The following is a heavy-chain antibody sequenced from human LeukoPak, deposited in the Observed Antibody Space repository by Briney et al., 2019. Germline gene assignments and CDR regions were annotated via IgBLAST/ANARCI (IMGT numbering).Heavy chain of an antibody. V-gene: IGHV3-33*01. J-gene: IGHJ4*02. CDR1: GFTFSSYG. Sequence: GGSLRLSCAASGFTFSSYGMHWVRQAPGKGLEWVAVIWYDGSNKYYADSVKGRFTISRDNSKNTLYLQMNSLRAEDTAVYYCARDWRGGPATNWGQGTLVTVSS. D-gene: IGHD3-3*01. CDR3: ARDWRGGPATN. CDR2: IWYDGSNK.